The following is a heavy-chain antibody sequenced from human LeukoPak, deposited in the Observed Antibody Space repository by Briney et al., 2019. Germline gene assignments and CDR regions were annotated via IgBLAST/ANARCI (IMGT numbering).Heavy chain of an antibody. D-gene: IGHD2-2*01. CDR3: AKDYIGYDKDFDY. CDR2: ISGSGYST. CDR1: GLSISTYGTFSAYT. Sequence: PGGSLRLSCAASGLSISTYGTFSAYTMAWVRQAPGKGLEWVSSISGSGYSTYYPKCVKGRFSISRDNSKNTLYLEMNSLRAEDTAVYYCAKDYIGYDKDFDYWGQGTLVTVSS. J-gene: IGHJ4*02. V-gene: IGHV3-23*01.